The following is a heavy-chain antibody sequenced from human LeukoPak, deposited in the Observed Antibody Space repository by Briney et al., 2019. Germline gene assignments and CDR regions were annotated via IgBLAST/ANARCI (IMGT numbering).Heavy chain of an antibody. CDR3: ARDLSYVFPYYMDV. V-gene: IGHV1-2*02. Sequence: ASVKVSCKASGYTFTGYYMHWVRQAPGQGLEWMGWINPNSGGTNYAQKFQGRVTMTRDTSISTAYMELSRLRSDDTAVYYCARDLSYVFPYYMDVWGKGTTVTISS. J-gene: IGHJ6*03. CDR2: INPNSGGT. CDR1: GYTFTGYY. D-gene: IGHD3-10*02.